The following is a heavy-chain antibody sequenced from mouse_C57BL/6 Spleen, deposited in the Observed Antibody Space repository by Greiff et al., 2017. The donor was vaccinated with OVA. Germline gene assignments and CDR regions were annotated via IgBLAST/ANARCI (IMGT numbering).Heavy chain of an antibody. CDR2: IDPSDSYT. Sequence: QVQLKQPGAELVMPGASVKLSCKASGYTFTSYWMHWVKQRPGQGLEWIGEIDPSDSYTNYNQKFKGKSTLTVDKSSSTAYMQLSSLTSEDSAVYYCARFYYDACFGYWGQGTTLTVSS. CDR3: ARFYYDACFGY. J-gene: IGHJ2*01. CDR1: GYTFTSYW. V-gene: IGHV1-69*01. D-gene: IGHD2-4*01.